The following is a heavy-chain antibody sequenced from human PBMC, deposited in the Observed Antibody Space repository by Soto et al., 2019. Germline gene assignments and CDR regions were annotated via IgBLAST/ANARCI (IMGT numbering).Heavy chain of an antibody. CDR3: AREKGYISGPKNFDS. J-gene: IGHJ4*02. V-gene: IGHV4-30-4*01. CDR2: IYDSGSS. CDR1: GSSVSSGDYF. Sequence: SETLSLTCTVSGSSVSSGDYFWSWNRQPPGKGLEWIGYIYDSGSSYYNPSLKSRVTMSVDTSKNQFSLKLRSVTAADTAMYYCAREKGYISGPKNFDSWGQGTLVTVSS. D-gene: IGHD5-12*01.